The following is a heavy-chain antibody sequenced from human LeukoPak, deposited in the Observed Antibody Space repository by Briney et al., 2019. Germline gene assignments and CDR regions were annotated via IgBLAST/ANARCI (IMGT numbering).Heavy chain of an antibody. Sequence: PGGSLRLYCEASGFNFTNYNMNWVRQAPGKGLEWVSSIHSSSGSIYYADSLKGRFTISRDNAKNSLYLQMNSLRAEDTAVYYCARDLAWDAFDIWGQGTMVTVSS. CDR3: ARDLAWDAFDI. J-gene: IGHJ3*02. CDR2: IHSSSGSI. V-gene: IGHV3-21*01. CDR1: GFNFTNYN.